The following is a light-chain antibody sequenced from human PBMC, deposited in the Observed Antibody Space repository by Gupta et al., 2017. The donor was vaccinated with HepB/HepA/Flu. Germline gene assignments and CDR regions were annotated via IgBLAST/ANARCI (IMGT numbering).Light chain of an antibody. J-gene: IGLJ2*01. V-gene: IGLV3-19*01. CDR2: GKN. Sequence: SSELPQDPAVSVALGQTVRITCQGDSLRSYYASWYQQKPGQAPVLVIYGKNNRPSGIPDRFSGSSSGNTASLTITGAQAEDDADYYCNSRDSSGNHVVFGGGTKLTVL. CDR1: SLRSYY. CDR3: NSRDSSGNHVV.